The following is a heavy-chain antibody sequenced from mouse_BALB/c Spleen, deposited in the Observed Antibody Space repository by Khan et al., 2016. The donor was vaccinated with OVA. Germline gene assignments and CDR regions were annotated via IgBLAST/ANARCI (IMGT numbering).Heavy chain of an antibody. Sequence: VQLQQSGPEPVRPGASVKISCKGSGYTFADSGMHWVRQSHAKSLEWIGVISTYYGNIKYNQKFEGRATLTVDKSSSTAYMELVRFTSEDSAVYFCTRDGISEFAYWGQGTLVTVSA. J-gene: IGHJ3*01. CDR2: ISTYYGNI. CDR1: GYTFADSG. V-gene: IGHV1S137*01. D-gene: IGHD2-3*01. CDR3: TRDGISEFAY.